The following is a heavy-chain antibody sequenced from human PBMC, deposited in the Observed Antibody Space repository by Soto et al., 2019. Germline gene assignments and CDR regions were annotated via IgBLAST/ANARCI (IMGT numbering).Heavy chain of an antibody. D-gene: IGHD6-6*01. V-gene: IGHV4-59*01. CDR3: AAPPRY. CDR2: IYNSGST. CDR1: GGSISSYY. J-gene: IGHJ4*02. Sequence: QMQLQESGPGLVKPSETLSLTCTVSGGSISSYYWNWIRQPPGKGLEWIGYIYNSGSTNYNPSLKSRVTISVDTSKNQFSLKLTSVTAADTAVYFCAAPPRYWGQGTLVTVSS.